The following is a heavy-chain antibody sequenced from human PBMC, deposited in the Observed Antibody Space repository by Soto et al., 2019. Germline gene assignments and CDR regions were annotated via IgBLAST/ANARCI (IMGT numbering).Heavy chain of an antibody. CDR2: ISYDGSNK. Sequence: PGGSLRLSCAASGFTFSSYAMHWVRQAPGKGLEWVAVISYDGSNKYYADSVKGRFTISRDNSKNTLYLQMNSLRAEDTAVYYCAREPSLGPDFWSGYYAFEYWGQGTLVTVSS. D-gene: IGHD3-3*01. V-gene: IGHV3-30-3*01. CDR1: GFTFSSYA. CDR3: AREPSLGPDFWSGYYAFEY. J-gene: IGHJ4*02.